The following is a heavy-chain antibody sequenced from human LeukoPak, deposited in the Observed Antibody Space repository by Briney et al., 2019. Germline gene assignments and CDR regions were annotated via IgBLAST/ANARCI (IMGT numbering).Heavy chain of an antibody. J-gene: IGHJ4*02. D-gene: IGHD6-13*01. V-gene: IGHV3-23*01. CDR2: INGGGVNT. CDR3: AKESSSRYSYFDY. CDR1: GFTFSSYA. Sequence: GGSLRLSCAASGFTFSSYAMSWVRQAPGKGLEWVSTINGGGVNTHYADSVKGRFTISRDNSKNTLYLQMNSLRAEDTAVYYCAKESSSRYSYFDYWGQGTLVTVSS.